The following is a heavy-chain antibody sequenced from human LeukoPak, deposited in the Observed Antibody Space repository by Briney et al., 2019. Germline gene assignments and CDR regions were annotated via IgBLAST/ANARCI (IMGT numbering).Heavy chain of an antibody. V-gene: IGHV4-34*01. CDR2: INHSGST. CDR3: ACQYHNWNYGDY. CDR1: GGSFSGYY. J-gene: IGHJ4*02. Sequence: NPSETLSLTCAGYGGSFSGYYWSWIRQPPGKGLEWIGEINHSGSTNYNPSLKSRVTLSVDTSKNQFSPKLSSVTAADTAVYYCACQYHNWNYGDYWGQGTLVTVSS. D-gene: IGHD1-7*01.